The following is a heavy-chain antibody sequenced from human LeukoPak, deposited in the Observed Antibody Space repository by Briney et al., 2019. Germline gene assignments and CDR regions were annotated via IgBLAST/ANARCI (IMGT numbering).Heavy chain of an antibody. CDR2: IYYSGST. V-gene: IGHV4-59*08. Sequence: PSETLSLTCTVSGGSISSYYWSWIRQPPGKGLEWIGYIYYSGSTNYNPSLKSRVTISVDTSKNQFSLKLSSVTAADTAVYYCARQGSYYLYAFDIWGQGTMDTVSS. J-gene: IGHJ3*02. CDR3: ARQGSYYLYAFDI. D-gene: IGHD1-26*01. CDR1: GGSISSYY.